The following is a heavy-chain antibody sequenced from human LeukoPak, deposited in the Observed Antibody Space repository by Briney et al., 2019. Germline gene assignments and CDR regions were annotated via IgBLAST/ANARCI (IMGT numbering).Heavy chain of an antibody. CDR1: GYTFTSYY. D-gene: IGHD6-13*01. Sequence: ASVKVSCKASGYTFTSYYMHWVRQAPGQGLEWMGIINPSGGSTSYAQKFQGRVTMTRDTSTSTVYMELSSLRSEDTAVYYCARATRIAAAGTYPIDYWGQEPWSPSPQ. V-gene: IGHV1-46*01. CDR3: ARATRIAAAGTYPIDY. J-gene: IGHJ4*01. CDR2: INPSGGST.